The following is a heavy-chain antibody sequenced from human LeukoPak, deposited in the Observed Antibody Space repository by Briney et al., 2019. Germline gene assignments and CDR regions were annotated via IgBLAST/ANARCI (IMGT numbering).Heavy chain of an antibody. D-gene: IGHD5-18*01. J-gene: IGHJ4*02. Sequence: GGSLRLSCAASGFTFSSYGMHWVRQAPGKGLEWVAFIRYDGSNKYYADSVKGRFTISRDNSKNTLYLQMNSLRAEDTAVYYCAREGEEYSYGSYYFDYWGQGTLVTVSS. V-gene: IGHV3-30*02. CDR3: AREGEEYSYGSYYFDY. CDR2: IRYDGSNK. CDR1: GFTFSSYG.